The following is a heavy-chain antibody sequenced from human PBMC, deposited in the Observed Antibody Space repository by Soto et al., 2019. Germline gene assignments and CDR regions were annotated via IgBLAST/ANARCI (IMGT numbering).Heavy chain of an antibody. D-gene: IGHD3-9*01. Sequence: PGESLKISCKGAGYSFTNYWIGWVRQMPGKGLEWMGIIYPGDSDTRYSPSFQGQVTISADKSISTAYLQWSSLKASDTAMYYCARSTNYDTLSGFFGYWGQGTLVTVS. CDR2: IYPGDSDT. V-gene: IGHV5-51*01. J-gene: IGHJ4*02. CDR1: GYSFTNYW. CDR3: ARSTNYDTLSGFFGY.